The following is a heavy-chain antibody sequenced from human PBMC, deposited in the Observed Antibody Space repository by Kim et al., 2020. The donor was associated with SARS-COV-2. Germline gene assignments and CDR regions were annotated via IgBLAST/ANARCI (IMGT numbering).Heavy chain of an antibody. CDR3: ASGLPDPYCGGDCYPIGRVEYFQH. V-gene: IGHV4-31*03. Sequence: SETLSLTCTLSGGSISSGGYYWSWIRQHPGKGLEWIGYIYYSGSTYYNPSLKSRVTISVDTSKNQFSLKPSSVTAADTAVYYCASGLPDPYCGGDCYPIGRVEYFQHWGQGTMVTVSS. CDR2: IYYSGST. CDR1: GGSISSGGYY. J-gene: IGHJ1*01. D-gene: IGHD2-21*02.